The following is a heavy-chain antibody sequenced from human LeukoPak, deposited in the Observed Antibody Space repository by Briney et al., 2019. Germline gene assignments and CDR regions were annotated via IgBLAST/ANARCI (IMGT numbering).Heavy chain of an antibody. CDR1: GGSISSYY. CDR3: ARTSQNSYWGVSSGYYFDY. D-gene: IGHD3-22*01. V-gene: IGHV4-59*01. J-gene: IGHJ4*02. Sequence: SETLSLTCTVSGGSISSYYWSWIRQPPGKGLEWIGYIYYSGSTNYNPSPKSRVTISVDTSKNQFSLKLSSVTAADTAVYYSARTSQNSYWGVSSGYYFDYWGQGTLVTVSS. CDR2: IYYSGST.